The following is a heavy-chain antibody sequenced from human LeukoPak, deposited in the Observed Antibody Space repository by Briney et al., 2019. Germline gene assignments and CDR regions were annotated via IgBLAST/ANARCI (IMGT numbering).Heavy chain of an antibody. CDR3: ARGIGTSYDSSRDAFDI. V-gene: IGHV4-61*02. D-gene: IGHD3-22*01. J-gene: IGHJ3*02. Sequence: PSEILSLTCTVSAGSINSGDYYWSWIRQPAGKGLEWIGRIYSPGTNYNYNPSVKSRVTISIDTSKNQFSLKLTSVTAADTAVYYCARGIGTSYDSSRDAFDIWGQGTMVTVSS. CDR2: IYSPGTN. CDR1: AGSINSGDYY.